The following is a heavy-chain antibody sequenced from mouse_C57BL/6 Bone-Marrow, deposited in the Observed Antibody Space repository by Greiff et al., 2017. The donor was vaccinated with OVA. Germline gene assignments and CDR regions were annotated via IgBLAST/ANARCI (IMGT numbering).Heavy chain of an antibody. CDR2: IDPETGGT. D-gene: IGHD4-1*01. J-gene: IGHJ2*01. V-gene: IGHV1-15*01. CDR3: TGLGPYYFDY. CDR1: GYTFTDYE. Sequence: VKLVESGAELVRPGASVTLSCKASGYTFTDYEMHWVKQTPVHGLEWIGAIDPETGGTAYNQKFKGKAILTADKSSSTAYMELRSLTSEDSAVYYCTGLGPYYFDYWGQGTTLTVSS.